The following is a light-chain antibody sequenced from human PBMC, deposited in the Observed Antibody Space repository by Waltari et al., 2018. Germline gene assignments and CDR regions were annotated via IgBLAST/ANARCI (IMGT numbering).Light chain of an antibody. CDR3: MQGLYTPRT. J-gene: IGKJ1*01. Sequence: DIVMTQSPLSLPVTPGEPASISCRSSQSLLHSNGYKYLDWYLQKPGQSPQLLIYLGSDRASGVPDRFSGSGSGTDFTLKISRVEAEDVGVYYCMQGLYTPRTFGQGTKVEIK. CDR1: QSLLHSNGYKY. V-gene: IGKV2-28*01. CDR2: LGS.